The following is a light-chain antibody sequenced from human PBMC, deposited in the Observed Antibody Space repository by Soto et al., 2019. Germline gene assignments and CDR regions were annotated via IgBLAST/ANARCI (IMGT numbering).Light chain of an antibody. CDR2: GVY. J-gene: IGKJ2*01. V-gene: IGKV3-15*01. Sequence: EIVMTQSPATLSVSPGERATLSCRASQSVSSNLAWYQQKPGQAPRLLIYGVYTRATGIPARFSGSGSGTEFTLSISSMQSEDFDVYYCQHYNNWPYTFGQGTKVDIK. CDR3: QHYNNWPYT. CDR1: QSVSSN.